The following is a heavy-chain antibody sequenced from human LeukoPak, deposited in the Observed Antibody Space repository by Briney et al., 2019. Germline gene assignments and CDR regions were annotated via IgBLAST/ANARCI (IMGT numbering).Heavy chain of an antibody. Sequence: GGSLRLSCAASAFTFKNAWMNWVRQAPGKGLEWVGRIKSIPDGGTTDYAAPVKGRFTISRDDSKDTLYLQMNSLRAEDTAVYYCARLRWGNQLAGFDSWGQGTLVTVSS. CDR1: AFTFKNAW. D-gene: IGHD3-16*01. CDR2: IKSIPDGGTT. V-gene: IGHV3-15*01. J-gene: IGHJ4*02. CDR3: ARLRWGNQLAGFDS.